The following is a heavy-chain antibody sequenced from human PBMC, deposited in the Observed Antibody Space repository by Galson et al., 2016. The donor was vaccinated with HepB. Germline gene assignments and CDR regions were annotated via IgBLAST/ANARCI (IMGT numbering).Heavy chain of an antibody. CDR2: IKHDGSFT. CDR3: AKSDWFDP. CDR1: GISFSGRW. V-gene: IGHV3-74*01. Sequence: SLRLSCAGSGISFSGRWTHWVRQAPGKGLEWVSRIKHDGSFTTYADSVKGRFTISRDNAKNTLHLQMNSLRIEDTAVYYCAKSDWFDPWGQGTLVTVSS. J-gene: IGHJ5*01.